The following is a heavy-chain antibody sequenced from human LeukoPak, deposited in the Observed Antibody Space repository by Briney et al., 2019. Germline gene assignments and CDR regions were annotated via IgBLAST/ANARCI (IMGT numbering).Heavy chain of an antibody. CDR1: GFTFKLYW. J-gene: IGHJ5*02. D-gene: IGHD2-15*01. CDR2: INDDGSDT. Sequence: HSGGSLILSCAASGFTFKLYWMHWVRQVPGKRPVWVSRINDDGSDTIYADSVRGRFTISRDDAKNTVYLQMNNLRAEDTAVYYCVRAGPSTWSWGQGTLVTVSS. CDR3: VRAGPSTWS. V-gene: IGHV3-74*01.